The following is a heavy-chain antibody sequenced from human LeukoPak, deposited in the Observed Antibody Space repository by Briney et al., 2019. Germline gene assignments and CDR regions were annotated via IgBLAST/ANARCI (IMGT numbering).Heavy chain of an antibody. J-gene: IGHJ2*01. CDR3: ARDPGYSYGYSYFDL. CDR2: INHSGST. D-gene: IGHD5-18*01. V-gene: IGHV4-34*01. Sequence: SETLSLTCAVYGGSFSAYYWSWIRQPPGKGLEWIGEINHSGSTSYNPSLKSRVTMSIDTSKNQFSLKLSSVTAADTAVYYCARDPGYSYGYSYFDLWGRGTLVTVSS. CDR1: GGSFSAYY.